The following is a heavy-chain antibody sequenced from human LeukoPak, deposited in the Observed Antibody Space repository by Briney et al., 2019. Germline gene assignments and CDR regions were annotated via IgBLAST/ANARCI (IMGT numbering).Heavy chain of an antibody. CDR3: ARDSGGGSSFYFDH. J-gene: IGHJ4*02. CDR1: GFTFSSYS. D-gene: IGHD2-15*01. V-gene: IGHV3-21*01. CDR2: ISSSSSYI. Sequence: GSPRLSCAASGFTFSSYSMNWVRQAPGKGLEWVSSISSSSSYIYYADSVKGRFTISRDNAKNSLYLQMNSLRAEDTAVYYCARDSGGGSSFYFDHWGQGSLIAVSS.